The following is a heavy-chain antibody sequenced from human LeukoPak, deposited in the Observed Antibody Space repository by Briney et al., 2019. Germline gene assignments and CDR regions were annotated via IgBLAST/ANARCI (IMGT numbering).Heavy chain of an antibody. J-gene: IGHJ5*02. CDR3: AKEDCSSTSCYGRYFDWIAPGGSWFDP. CDR2: ISYDGSNK. Sequence: DPGGSLRLSCAASGFTFSSYGMHWVRQAPGKGLEWVAVISYDGSNKYYADSVKGRFTISRDNSKNTLYLQMNSLRAEDTAVYYCAKEDCSSTSCYGRYFDWIAPGGSWFDPWGQGTLVTVSS. D-gene: IGHD2-2*01. V-gene: IGHV3-30*18. CDR1: GFTFSSYG.